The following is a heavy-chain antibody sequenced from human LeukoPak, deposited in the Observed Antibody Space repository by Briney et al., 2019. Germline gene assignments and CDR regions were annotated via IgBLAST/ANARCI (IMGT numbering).Heavy chain of an antibody. V-gene: IGHV3-30*02. CDR1: GFTFSSYG. CDR3: AKDLGSLDAFDI. CDR2: IRYDGSNK. J-gene: IGHJ3*02. D-gene: IGHD1-26*01. Sequence: GGSLRLSCAASGFTFSSYGMHWVRQAPGKGLEWVAFIRYDGSNKYYADSVKGRFTISRDNSKNTLYLQMNSLRAEDTAVYYCAKDLGSLDAFDIWGQGTMVTVSS.